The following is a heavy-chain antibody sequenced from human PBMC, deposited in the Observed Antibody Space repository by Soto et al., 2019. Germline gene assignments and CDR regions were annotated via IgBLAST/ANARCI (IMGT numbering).Heavy chain of an antibody. J-gene: IGHJ4*02. CDR3: ARLKRHTVAGTCNN. D-gene: IGHD6-19*01. CDR1: GYDFTKYW. V-gene: IGHV5-10-1*01. Sequence: GESLKISCQGSGYDFTKYWITWVRQMPGKGLEWMARIDPGDSYSDYSPSFRGHVTMSIDKSTSTAHLQWTSLRTSDTAIYYCARLKRHTVAGTCNNWGQGTQVTVSS. CDR2: IDPGDSYS.